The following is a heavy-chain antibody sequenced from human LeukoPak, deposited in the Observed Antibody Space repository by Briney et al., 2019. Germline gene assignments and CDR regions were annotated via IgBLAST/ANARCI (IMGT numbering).Heavy chain of an antibody. CDR2: ISYDGSNK. CDR3: TTDQMVYALRAFDI. V-gene: IGHV3-30*04. CDR1: GFTFSSYA. J-gene: IGHJ3*02. Sequence: GGSLRLSCAASGFTFSSYAMHWVRQAPGKGLEWVAVISYDGSNKYYADSVKGRFTISRDNSKNTLYLQMNSLKTEDTAVYYCTTDQMVYALRAFDIWGQGTMVTVSS. D-gene: IGHD2-8*01.